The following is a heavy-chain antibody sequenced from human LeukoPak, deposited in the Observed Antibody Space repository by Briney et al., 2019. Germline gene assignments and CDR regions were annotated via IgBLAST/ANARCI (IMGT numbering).Heavy chain of an antibody. CDR3: ASGGAELGYCSSTSCQRPWFDP. CDR1: GYTFTGYY. D-gene: IGHD2-2*01. CDR2: INPNSGGT. Sequence: ASVMVSCKASGYTFTGYYMHWVRQAPGQGLEWMGWINPNSGGTNYAQKFQGRVTMTRDTPISTAYMELSRLRSDDTAVYYCASGGAELGYCSSTSCQRPWFDPWGQGTLVTVSS. V-gene: IGHV1-2*02. J-gene: IGHJ5*02.